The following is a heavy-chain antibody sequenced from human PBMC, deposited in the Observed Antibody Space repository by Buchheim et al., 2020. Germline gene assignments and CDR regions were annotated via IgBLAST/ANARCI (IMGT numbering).Heavy chain of an antibody. J-gene: IGHJ4*02. CDR1: GFTFSNAW. V-gene: IGHV3-15*01. Sequence: EVQLVESGGGLVKPGGSLRLSCAASGFTFSNAWMSWVRQAPGKGLEWVGRITSKTDGGTTDYAAPVKGRFTISRDDSKNTLYLKMNSLKTEDTAVYYCTTVGDYGDYFDYWGQGTL. CDR3: TTVGDYGDYFDY. CDR2: ITSKTDGGTT. D-gene: IGHD4-17*01.